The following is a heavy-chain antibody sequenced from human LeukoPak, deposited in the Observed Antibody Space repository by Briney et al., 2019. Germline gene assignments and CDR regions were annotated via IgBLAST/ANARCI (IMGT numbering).Heavy chain of an antibody. V-gene: IGHV4-59*01. Sequence: SETLSLTCTVSGGSISSYYWSWIRQPPGKGLEWIGYIYYSGSTNYNPSLKSRVTISVDTSKNQFSLKLSSVTGADTAVYYCARITVTSDAFDIWGQGTMVTVSS. CDR2: IYYSGST. CDR3: ARITVTSDAFDI. J-gene: IGHJ3*02. CDR1: GGSISSYY. D-gene: IGHD4-17*01.